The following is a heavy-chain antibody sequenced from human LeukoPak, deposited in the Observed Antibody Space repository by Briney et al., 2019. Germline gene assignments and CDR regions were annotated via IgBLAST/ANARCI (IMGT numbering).Heavy chain of an antibody. Sequence: PSETLSLTCAVYGGSLSGYYWSWIRQPPGKGLEWIGEINHSGSTNYNPSLKSRVTISVDTSRNQFSLKLSSVTAADTAVYYCVRGSGDYVFWGQGTLVTVSS. CDR1: GGSLSGYY. CDR2: INHSGST. V-gene: IGHV4-34*01. J-gene: IGHJ4*02. CDR3: VRGSGDYVF. D-gene: IGHD4-17*01.